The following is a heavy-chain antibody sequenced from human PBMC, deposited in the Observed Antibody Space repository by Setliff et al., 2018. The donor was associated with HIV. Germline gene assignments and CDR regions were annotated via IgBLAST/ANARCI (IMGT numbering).Heavy chain of an antibody. V-gene: IGHV4-61*02. Sequence: KSSETLSLTCTVSGDSISSGSNYWSWIRQPAGKGLEWIGRIYTSGPRDNPSLENRVTISVDTSKSQFFLMLSSVTAADTAVYYCARASSDIPGVDSNYFDDWGQGTLVTVSS. J-gene: IGHJ4*02. CDR3: ARASSDIPGVDSNYFDD. D-gene: IGHD2-2*01. CDR1: GDSISSGSNY. CDR2: IYTSGP.